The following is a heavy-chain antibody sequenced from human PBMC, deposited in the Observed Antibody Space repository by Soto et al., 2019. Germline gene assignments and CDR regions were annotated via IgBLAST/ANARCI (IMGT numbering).Heavy chain of an antibody. J-gene: IGHJ4*02. CDR3: AKDAKRGDDILTGYYDY. D-gene: IGHD3-9*01. CDR1: GFTFDDYA. V-gene: IGHV3-43*02. CDR2: ISGDGGST. Sequence: GGSLRLSCAASGFTFDDYAMHWVRQAPGKGLEWVSLISGDGGSTYYADSVKGRFTISRDNSKNSLYLQMNSLRTEDTALYDCAKDAKRGDDILTGYYDYWGQGTLVTVSS.